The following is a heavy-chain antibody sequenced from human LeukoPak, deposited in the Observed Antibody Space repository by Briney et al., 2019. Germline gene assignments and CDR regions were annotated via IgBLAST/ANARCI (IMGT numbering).Heavy chain of an antibody. Sequence: PGGSLRLSCAASGFTFSSYAMSWVRRAPGKGLEWVSGISGSGDTTYYADSAKGRFTISRDNSKNTLYLQMNSLRAEDTAVYYCAKDQTGVAYYFDYWGQGTLVTVSS. CDR3: AKDQTGVAYYFDY. J-gene: IGHJ4*02. CDR1: GFTFSSYA. D-gene: IGHD5-12*01. CDR2: ISGSGDTT. V-gene: IGHV3-23*01.